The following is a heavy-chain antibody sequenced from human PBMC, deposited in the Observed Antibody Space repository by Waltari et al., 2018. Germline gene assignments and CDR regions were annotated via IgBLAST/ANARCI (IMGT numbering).Heavy chain of an antibody. CDR3: ARHGPDSYYYYYGMDV. CDR1: GYSFTSYW. J-gene: IGHJ6*02. V-gene: IGHV5-51*01. Sequence: EVQLVQSGAEVKKPGESLKISCKGSGYSFTSYWIGWVRQMPGKGLEWMGIIYPGDQDTRDSPSFQGQVTLSADKSISTAYLQWSSLKASDTAMYYCARHGPDSYYYYYGMDVWGQGTTVTVSS. CDR2: IYPGDQDT. D-gene: IGHD2-15*01.